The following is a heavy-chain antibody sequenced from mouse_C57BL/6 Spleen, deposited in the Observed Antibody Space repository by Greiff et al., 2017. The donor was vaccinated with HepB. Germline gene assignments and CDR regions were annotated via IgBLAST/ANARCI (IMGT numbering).Heavy chain of an antibody. V-gene: IGHV1-82*01. CDR3: ARSRQLAY. J-gene: IGHJ2*01. Sequence: QVQLKESGPELVKPGASVKISCKASGYAFSSSWMNWVKQRPGKGLEWIGRIYPGDGDTNYNGKFKGKATLTADKSSSTAYMQLSSLTYEDSAVYFCARSRQLAYWGQGTTLTVSS. CDR2: IYPGDGDT. CDR1: GYAFSSSW. D-gene: IGHD3-2*01.